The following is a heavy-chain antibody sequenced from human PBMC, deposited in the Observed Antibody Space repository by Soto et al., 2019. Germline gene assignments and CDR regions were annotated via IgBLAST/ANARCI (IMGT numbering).Heavy chain of an antibody. V-gene: IGHV1-18*04. CDR3: ARDRSFIAAADYYYYGMDV. D-gene: IGHD6-13*01. CDR2: ISAYNGNT. CDR1: GYTFTSYG. Sequence: ASVKVSCKASGYTFTSYGISWVRQAPGQGLEWMGWISAYNGNTNYAQKLQGRVTMTTDASTSTAYMELRSLRSDDTAVYYCARDRSFIAAADYYYYGMDVWGQGTTVTVSS. J-gene: IGHJ6*02.